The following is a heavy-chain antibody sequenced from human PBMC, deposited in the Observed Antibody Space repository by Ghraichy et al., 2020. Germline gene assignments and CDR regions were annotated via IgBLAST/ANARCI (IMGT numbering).Heavy chain of an antibody. D-gene: IGHD1-26*01. J-gene: IGHJ4*02. CDR1: GYTISNGYY. Sequence: SETLSLTCTVSGYTISNGYYWGWIRPPPWKGLEWIGSIYHSGSTYYNPSLKSRVTISVDTSKNQFSLKLSSVTAADTAVYYCARVEVGATPFDYWGQGTLVTVSS. CDR3: ARVEVGATPFDY. V-gene: IGHV4-38-2*02. CDR2: IYHSGST.